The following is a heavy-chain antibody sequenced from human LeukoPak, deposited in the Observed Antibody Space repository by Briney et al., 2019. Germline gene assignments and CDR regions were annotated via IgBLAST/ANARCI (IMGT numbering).Heavy chain of an antibody. J-gene: IGHJ4*02. D-gene: IGHD6-19*01. V-gene: IGHV3-7*01. CDR3: ARGYSSGHFEY. Sequence: PGGSLRLSCAASGFTFSSYWMSWVRQAPGKGLEWVANIKQDGSEKYYVGSVKGRFTISRDNAKNSLYLQMNSLRAEDTAVYYCARGYSSGHFEYWGQGTLVTVSS. CDR1: GFTFSSYW. CDR2: IKQDGSEK.